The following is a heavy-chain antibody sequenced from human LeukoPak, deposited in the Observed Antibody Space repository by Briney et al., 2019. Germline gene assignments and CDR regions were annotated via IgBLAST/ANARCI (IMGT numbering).Heavy chain of an antibody. D-gene: IGHD3-9*01. J-gene: IGHJ4*02. Sequence: GSLRLSCTASGFTFGDYAMSWFRQAPGKGLEWVGFIRSKAYGGTTEYAASVKGRFTISRDDSKSIAYLQMNSLKTEDTTVYYCTRPYYDYLTGYYSDYWGQGTLVTVSS. CDR2: IRSKAYGGTT. V-gene: IGHV3-49*03. CDR3: TRPYYDYLTGYYSDY. CDR1: GFTFGDYA.